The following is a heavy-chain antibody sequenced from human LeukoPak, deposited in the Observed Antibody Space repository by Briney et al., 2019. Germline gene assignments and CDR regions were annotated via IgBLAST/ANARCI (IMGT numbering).Heavy chain of an antibody. CDR1: GFTFSSYS. CDR2: ISSSSIYI. V-gene: IGHV3-21*01. D-gene: IGHD6-19*01. J-gene: IGHJ3*02. CDR3: ARGASVVAGNDNAFDI. Sequence: GGSLRLSCAASGFTFSSYSLNWVRQAPGKGLEWVTSISSSSIYIYYADSVKGRFTISRDNAKKSVHLQMNSLRAEDTALYYCARGASVVAGNDNAFDIWGQGTMVTVSS.